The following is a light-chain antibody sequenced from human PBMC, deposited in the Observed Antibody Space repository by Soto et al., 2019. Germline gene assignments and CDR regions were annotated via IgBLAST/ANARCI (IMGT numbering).Light chain of an antibody. CDR2: GAS. CDR3: QQHGSSPET. Sequence: EIVLTQSPGTLSLSPGERPTLSCRASQSVSSSYLAWYQQKPGQAPRLLIYGASSRATGIPDRFSGSGSGTDFTLTISRLEPEDFAVYFCQQHGSSPETFGQGTKVGI. J-gene: IGKJ1*01. V-gene: IGKV3-20*01. CDR1: QSVSSSY.